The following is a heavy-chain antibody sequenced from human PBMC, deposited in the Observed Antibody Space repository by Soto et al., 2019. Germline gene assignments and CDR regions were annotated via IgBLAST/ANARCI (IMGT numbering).Heavy chain of an antibody. V-gene: IGHV4-59*08. D-gene: IGHD5-12*01. CDR1: GGSISSYY. CDR2: IYYSGST. J-gene: IGHJ3*02. CDR3: ARPTPYDFDAFDI. Sequence: SETLSLTCTVSGGSISSYYWSWIRQPPGKGLEWIGYIYYSGSTNYNPSLKSRVTISVDTSKNQFSLKLSSVTAADTAVYYCARPTPYDFDAFDIWGQGTMVTVSS.